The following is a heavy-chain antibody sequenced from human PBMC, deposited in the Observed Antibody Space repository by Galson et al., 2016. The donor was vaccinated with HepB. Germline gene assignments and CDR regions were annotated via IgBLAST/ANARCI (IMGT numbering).Heavy chain of an antibody. CDR3: AREGRGAYSNTIDS. D-gene: IGHD3-16*01. V-gene: IGHV3-11*06. Sequence: SLRLSCAASGFTFSDYYVSWIRQAPGKGLEWTSYISRSSSYIVYADSVKGRFTISRDDAKNSLYLQMNSLRAEDTAVYYCAREGRGAYSNTIDSWGQGTLVTVSS. CDR2: ISRSSSYI. J-gene: IGHJ4*02. CDR1: GFTFSDYY.